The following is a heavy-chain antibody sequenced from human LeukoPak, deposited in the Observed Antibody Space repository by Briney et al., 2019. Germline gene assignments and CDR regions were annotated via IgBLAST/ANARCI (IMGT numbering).Heavy chain of an antibody. CDR3: GREKRVVGASHFDS. CDR1: GGSINHFY. CDR2: IYHSGTT. Sequence: SETLSLTCNVSGGSINHFYWSWIRQPPGKGLEWIGYIYHSGTTNYSPSLKSRVTMSLDTSTSQFTLKVNAVTAADTAVYCCGREKRVVGASHFDSWGQGTLVTVSS. D-gene: IGHD1-26*01. J-gene: IGHJ4*02. V-gene: IGHV4-59*01.